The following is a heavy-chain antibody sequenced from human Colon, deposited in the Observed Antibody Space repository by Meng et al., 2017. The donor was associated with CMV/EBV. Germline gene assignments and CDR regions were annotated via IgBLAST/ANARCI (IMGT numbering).Heavy chain of an antibody. CDR2: IYHSATRYNPNSGKT. CDR3: ARVGSSGWELDY. J-gene: IGHJ4*02. D-gene: IGHD6-19*01. CDR1: GGSITNYY. V-gene: IGHV4-59*01. Sequence: ESLKISCSVSGGSITNYYWSWIRQSPGKGLEWIGYIYHSATRYNPNSGKTNYNPSLQSRVSISVDPSMNHFSLELSSVTAADTAVYYCARVGSSGWELDYWGQGVLVTVSS.